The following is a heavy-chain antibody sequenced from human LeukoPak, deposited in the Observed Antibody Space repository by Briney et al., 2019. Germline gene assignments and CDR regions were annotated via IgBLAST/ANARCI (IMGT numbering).Heavy chain of an antibody. J-gene: IGHJ4*02. V-gene: IGHV5-10-1*01. CDR3: ARLRYDSSGYDY. CDR2: IDPSDSYT. Sequence: RGESLKISCKGPGYSFTNYWISWVRQMPGKGLEWMGRIDPSDSYTKYSPSFQGHVTISVDKSISTAYLQWSSLKASDSAMYYCARLRYDSSGYDYWGQGTLVTVSS. D-gene: IGHD3-22*01. CDR1: GYSFTNYW.